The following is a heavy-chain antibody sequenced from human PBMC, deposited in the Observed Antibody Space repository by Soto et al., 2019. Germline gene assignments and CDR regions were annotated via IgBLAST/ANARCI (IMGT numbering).Heavy chain of an antibody. Sequence: GGSLRLSCAASGFTFSSYGMHWVRQAPGKGLEWVAVISYDGSNKYYADSVKGRFTISGDNSKNTLYLQMNSLRAEDTAVYYCAKDTYYGSGSYGDYWGQGTLVTVSS. CDR3: AKDTYYGSGSYGDY. J-gene: IGHJ4*02. D-gene: IGHD3-10*01. CDR1: GFTFSSYG. CDR2: ISYDGSNK. V-gene: IGHV3-30*18.